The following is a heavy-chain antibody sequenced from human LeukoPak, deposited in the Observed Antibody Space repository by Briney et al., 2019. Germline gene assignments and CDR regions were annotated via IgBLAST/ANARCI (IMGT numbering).Heavy chain of an antibody. Sequence: ASVKVSCKASGYTFTSYDINWVRQATGQGLEWMGWMNPNSGNTGYAQKFQGRVTMTRNTSISTAYMELSSLRSEDTAVYYCASQQAGLRFLEWLPRDAFDIWGQGTMVTVSS. D-gene: IGHD3-3*01. J-gene: IGHJ3*02. CDR2: MNPNSGNT. CDR3: ASQQAGLRFLEWLPRDAFDI. CDR1: GYTFTSYD. V-gene: IGHV1-8*01.